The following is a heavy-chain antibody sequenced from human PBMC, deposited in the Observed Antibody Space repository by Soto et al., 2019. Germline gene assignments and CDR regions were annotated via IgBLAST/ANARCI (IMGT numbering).Heavy chain of an antibody. Sequence: GGSLRLSCAASGFTFSRFGMHWVRQARGKGLEWVAVISYDGNNKYYPESMKGRFTISRDNSKNTLYLQMYSLRVEDTAVYYWAKDDGRSSIPDCGSDVWGQGTTVTSP. J-gene: IGHJ6*02. CDR1: GFTFSRFG. CDR3: AKDDGRSSIPDCGSDV. CDR2: ISYDGNNK. D-gene: IGHD6-6*01. V-gene: IGHV3-30*18.